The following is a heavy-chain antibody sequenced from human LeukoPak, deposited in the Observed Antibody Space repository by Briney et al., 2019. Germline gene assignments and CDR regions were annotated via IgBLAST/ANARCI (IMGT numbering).Heavy chain of an antibody. J-gene: IGHJ4*02. CDR2: ISGRGDIT. Sequence: GGSLRLSCAASGFTFSSYAMNWVRQAPGKGLEWVSAISGRGDITYYTDSVKGRFTISRDTSRSTPYLQMSSLRAEDTAVYYCTKDLAFCGGDCYSGADNWGQGALVTVSS. V-gene: IGHV3-23*01. D-gene: IGHD2-21*01. CDR1: GFTFSSYA. CDR3: TKDLAFCGGDCYSGADN.